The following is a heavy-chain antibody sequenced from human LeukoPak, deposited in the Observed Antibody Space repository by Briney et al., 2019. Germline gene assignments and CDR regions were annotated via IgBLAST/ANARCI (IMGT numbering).Heavy chain of an antibody. CDR1: GGSISSYY. Sequence: SETLSLTCTVSGGSISSYYWSWIRQPPAKGLEWIGYISHGGSAHYNPSLKGRVTMSIDTSKNHFSLRLTSVTAADTAMYYCARYSGSRWYGDLYYYYYMDVWGKGTTVTVSS. V-gene: IGHV4-59*01. CDR3: ARYSGSRWYGDLYYYYYMDV. CDR2: ISHGGSA. J-gene: IGHJ6*03. D-gene: IGHD6-13*01.